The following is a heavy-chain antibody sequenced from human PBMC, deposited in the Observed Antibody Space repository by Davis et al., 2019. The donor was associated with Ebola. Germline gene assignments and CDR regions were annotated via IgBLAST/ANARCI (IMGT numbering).Heavy chain of an antibody. V-gene: IGHV3-74*01. D-gene: IGHD1-1*01. CDR2: INSDGSST. CDR1: GFTFSTYW. J-gene: IGHJ6*04. Sequence: GESLKISCAASGFTFSTYWMHWVRQAPGKGLVWVSRINSDGSSTRYADSVKGRFTISRDNAKNMLYLQMNSLRDEDTAVYYCARKGQRDYYYYGMDVWGKGTTVTVSS. CDR3: ARKGQRDYYYYGMDV.